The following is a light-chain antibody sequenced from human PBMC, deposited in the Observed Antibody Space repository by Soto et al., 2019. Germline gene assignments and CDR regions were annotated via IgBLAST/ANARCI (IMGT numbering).Light chain of an antibody. CDR1: QDIKKF. CDR2: DAS. V-gene: IGKV1-33*01. J-gene: IGKJ5*01. Sequence: DIQMTQSPSSLSASVGDRVTITCQASQDIKKFLNWYQRKPGKAPKLLIHDASTLETGVPSRFSGSGSGTDFTFIINSLQPEDFATYFCQAFDNLPSITFGQGTRLEIK. CDR3: QAFDNLPSIT.